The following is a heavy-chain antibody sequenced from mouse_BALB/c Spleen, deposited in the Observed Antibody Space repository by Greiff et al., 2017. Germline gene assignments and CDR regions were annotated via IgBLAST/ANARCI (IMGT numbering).Heavy chain of an antibody. Sequence: DVKLVESGGGLVKPGGSLKLSCAASGFTFSSYAMSWVRQTPEKRLEWVASISSGGSTYYPDSVKGRFTISRDNARNILYLQMSSLRSEDTAMYYCARGATEYWYFDVWGAGTTVTVSS. J-gene: IGHJ1*01. V-gene: IGHV5-6-5*01. CDR3: ARGATEYWYFDV. D-gene: IGHD1-1*01. CDR2: ISSGGST. CDR1: GFTFSSYA.